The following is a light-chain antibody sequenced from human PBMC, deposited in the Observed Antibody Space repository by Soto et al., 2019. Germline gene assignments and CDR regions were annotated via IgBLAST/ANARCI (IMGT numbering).Light chain of an antibody. Sequence: DIQMVRSPSTLSASVGDRVTITCRASQSISSWLAWYQQKPGKAPKLLIYKASSLESGVPSRFSGSGSGTEFTLTISSLQPDDFATYYCQQYNSYSWTFGQGTKVDIK. J-gene: IGKJ1*01. CDR3: QQYNSYSWT. CDR2: KAS. CDR1: QSISSW. V-gene: IGKV1-5*03.